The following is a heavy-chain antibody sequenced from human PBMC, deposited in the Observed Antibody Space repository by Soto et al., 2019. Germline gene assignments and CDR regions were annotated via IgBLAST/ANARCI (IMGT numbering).Heavy chain of an antibody. V-gene: IGHV4-30-4*01. Sequence: SETLSLTCTVSGGSISSGDYYWSWIRQPPGKGLEWIGYIYYSGSTYYNPSLKSRVTISVDTSKNQFSLKLSSVTAADTAVYYCARVAGYDSSGYYLIDYWGQGTLVPVSS. D-gene: IGHD3-22*01. CDR1: GGSISSGDYY. CDR2: IYYSGST. J-gene: IGHJ4*02. CDR3: ARVAGYDSSGYYLIDY.